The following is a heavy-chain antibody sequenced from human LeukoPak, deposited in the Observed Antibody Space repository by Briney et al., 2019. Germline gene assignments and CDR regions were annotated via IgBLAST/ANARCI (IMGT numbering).Heavy chain of an antibody. CDR1: GFTFSNAW. CDR2: IKSKTDGGIT. D-gene: IGHD2-2*01. Sequence: GGSLRLSCAASGFTFSNAWMSWVRQAPGKGLEWVGRIKSKTDGGITDYAAPVKGRFTISRDDSKNTLYLQMNSLKTEDTAVYYCTTRYCSSTSCSGEGWFDPWGQGTLVTVSS. V-gene: IGHV3-15*01. CDR3: TTRYCSSTSCSGEGWFDP. J-gene: IGHJ5*02.